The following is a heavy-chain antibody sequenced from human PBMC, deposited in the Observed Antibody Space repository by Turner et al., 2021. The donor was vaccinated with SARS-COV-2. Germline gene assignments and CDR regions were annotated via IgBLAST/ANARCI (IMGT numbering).Heavy chain of an antibody. CDR2: MNPNSGNT. J-gene: IGHJ4*02. V-gene: IGHV1-8*01. CDR3: ARRQLGWGLIDY. Sequence: QVQLVQSGAEVKKPGASVKVSCKASGYTFTSYDINWVRQAAGQGLEWMGWMNPNSGNTGYAQKFQGRVTMTRNTSISTAYMELSRLRSDDTAVYYCARRQLGWGLIDYWGQGTLVTVSS. D-gene: IGHD2-21*01. CDR1: GYTFTSYD.